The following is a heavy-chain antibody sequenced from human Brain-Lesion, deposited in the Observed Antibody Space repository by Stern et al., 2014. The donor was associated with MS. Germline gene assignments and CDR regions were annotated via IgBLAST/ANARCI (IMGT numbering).Heavy chain of an antibody. D-gene: IGHD2-15*01. CDR3: AGEEDIRYCSGGSCTGNWFDP. J-gene: IGHJ5*02. Sequence: VQLVESGPGLVKPSETLSLTCTVAGGSVSSTSYAWAWIRQPPGKGLEWIGTIYYSGNTYYSPSLTSRITISLATSKNHFSLQLRSVTAADTAVYYCAGEEDIRYCSGGSCTGNWFDPWGQGTLVTVSS. V-gene: IGHV4-39*02. CDR2: IYYSGNT. CDR1: GGSVSSTSYA.